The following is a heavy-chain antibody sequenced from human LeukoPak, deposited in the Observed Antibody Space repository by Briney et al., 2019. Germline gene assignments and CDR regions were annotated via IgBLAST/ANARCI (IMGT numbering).Heavy chain of an antibody. CDR1: GFTFSTYA. D-gene: IGHD4-23*01. CDR2: ISYDGSNK. CDR3: ARGARKGDDYGGFFDY. J-gene: IGHJ4*02. Sequence: GGSLRLSCAASGFTFSTYAMHWVRQAPGKGLEWVAVISYDGSNKDYADSVKGRFTFSRDNSKNTLYLQMNSLRAEDTAVYYCARGARKGDDYGGFFDYWGQGTLVTVSS. V-gene: IGHV3-30*04.